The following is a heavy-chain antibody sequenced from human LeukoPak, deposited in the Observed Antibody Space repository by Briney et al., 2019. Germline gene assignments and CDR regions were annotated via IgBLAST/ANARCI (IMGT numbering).Heavy chain of an antibody. D-gene: IGHD3-9*01. J-gene: IGHJ3*02. Sequence: GGSLRLSCAASGFTFSSYAMSWVRQAPGKGLEWVSAISGSGDSTYYADSVKGRFTISRDNSKNTLYLQMNSLRAEGTAVYYCAKQRYFDSGAFDIWGQGTMVTVSS. CDR1: GFTFSSYA. CDR2: ISGSGDST. CDR3: AKQRYFDSGAFDI. V-gene: IGHV3-23*01.